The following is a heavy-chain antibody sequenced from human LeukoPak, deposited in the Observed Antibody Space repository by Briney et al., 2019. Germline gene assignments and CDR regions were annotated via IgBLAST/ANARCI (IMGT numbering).Heavy chain of an antibody. J-gene: IGHJ4*02. V-gene: IGHV3-33*01. CDR3: ARARNIYYISSFSALDY. D-gene: IGHD2-2*01. CDR2: IWNDGSNE. CDR1: QFTFSSYG. Sequence: GRTLRLSCAVSQFTFSSYGMHWVCQPPHKGQEWVAVIWNDGSNEYHADSARGRFTISRDNSKNTLYLQMNSLRAEDTALYFCARARNIYYISSFSALDYWGQGTLVTVSS.